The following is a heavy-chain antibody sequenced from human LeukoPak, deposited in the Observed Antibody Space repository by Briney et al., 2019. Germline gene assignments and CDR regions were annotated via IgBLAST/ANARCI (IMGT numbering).Heavy chain of an antibody. CDR2: INHSGST. V-gene: IGHV4-34*01. J-gene: IGHJ4*02. D-gene: IGHD2-2*01. CDR3: ARRRVYQLLSPFDY. CDR1: GGSFSGYY. Sequence: PSETLSLTCAVYGGSFSGYYWSWIRQPPGKGLEWIGEINHSGSTNYNPSLKSRVTISVDTSKNQFSLKLSSVTAADTAVYYCARRRVYQLLSPFDYWGQGTLVTVSS.